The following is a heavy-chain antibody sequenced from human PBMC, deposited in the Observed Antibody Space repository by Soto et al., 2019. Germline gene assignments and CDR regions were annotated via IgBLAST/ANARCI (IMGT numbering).Heavy chain of an antibody. J-gene: IGHJ6*03. CDR2: INPRTGNT. CDR1: GYTFTSYF. D-gene: IGHD6-19*01. CDR3: ARDGFREQWLGNYYYYYMDV. Sequence: QVQLVQSGAEVKQPGASVKVSCKASGYTFTSYFVHWVRQAPGQGLEWMGIINPRTGNTSYAQKFQGRVTMTRDTFTSTVYMELSSLRSEDTAVYYCARDGFREQWLGNYYYYYMDVWGKGTTVTVSS. V-gene: IGHV1-46*03.